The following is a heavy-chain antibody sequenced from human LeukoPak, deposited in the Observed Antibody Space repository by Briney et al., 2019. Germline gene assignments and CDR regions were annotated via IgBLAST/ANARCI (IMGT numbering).Heavy chain of an antibody. V-gene: IGHV3-74*01. Sequence: PGGSLRLSCAASGFTFSSYWMHWVRQAPGKGLVWVSRINSDGSSTSYADSVKGRFTISRDNAKNTLYLQMNSLRAEDTAVYYCAREVDRLDFEYWGQGTLVTVSS. CDR3: AREVDRLDFEY. D-gene: IGHD6-19*01. CDR1: GFTFSSYW. CDR2: INSDGSST. J-gene: IGHJ4*02.